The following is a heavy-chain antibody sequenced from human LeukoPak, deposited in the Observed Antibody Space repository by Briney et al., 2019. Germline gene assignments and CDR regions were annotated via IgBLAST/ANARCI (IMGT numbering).Heavy chain of an antibody. CDR1: GGSFSGYD. J-gene: IGHJ6*03. V-gene: IGHV4-34*01. CDR3: ARERKATITLTVLLSRPKSGGYMDV. D-gene: IGHD5-24*01. Sequence: SETLSLTCAVYGGSFSGYDWNWIRQSPGKGLEWIGQIDHSGSTNYNPSPTSRAIISVDTSRNQFSLKLSSVSAADTAVYYCARERKATITLTVLLSRPKSGGYMDVWGKGTTVAVSS. CDR2: IDHSGST.